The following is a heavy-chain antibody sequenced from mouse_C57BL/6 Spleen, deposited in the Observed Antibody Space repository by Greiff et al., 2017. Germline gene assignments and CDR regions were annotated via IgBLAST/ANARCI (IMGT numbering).Heavy chain of an antibody. CDR3: ARDGLYGSRGTYYAMDY. Sequence: EVKLVESGGGLVKPGGSLKLSCAASGFTFSSYAMSWVRQTPEKRLEWVATISDGGSYTYYPDNVKGRFTISRDNAKNNLYLQMSHLKSEDTAMYYCARDGLYGSRGTYYAMDYWGQGTSVTVSS. D-gene: IGHD1-1*01. CDR2: ISDGGSYT. J-gene: IGHJ4*01. CDR1: GFTFSSYA. V-gene: IGHV5-4*01.